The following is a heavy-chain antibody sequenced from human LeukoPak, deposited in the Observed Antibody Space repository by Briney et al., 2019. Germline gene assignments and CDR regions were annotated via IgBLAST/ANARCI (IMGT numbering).Heavy chain of an antibody. V-gene: IGHV1-8*01. J-gene: IGHJ5*02. CDR1: GYTFTNYD. Sequence: GASVKVSCKASGYTFTNYDINWVRQATGQGLEWMGWMNPNSGNTGYAQKFRGRVTFTRNTSISTAYMELSSLRSEDTAVYYCAKTSGYYLDNWFDPWGQGTLVTVSS. CDR2: MNPNSGNT. D-gene: IGHD3-22*01. CDR3: AKTSGYYLDNWFDP.